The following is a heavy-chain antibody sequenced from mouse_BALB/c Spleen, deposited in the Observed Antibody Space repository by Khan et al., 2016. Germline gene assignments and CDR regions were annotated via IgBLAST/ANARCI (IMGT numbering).Heavy chain of an antibody. V-gene: IGHV1-9*01. CDR2: ILPGSGST. CDR1: GYTFSSYW. CDR3: ARTDRRGYFDY. J-gene: IGHJ2*01. Sequence: QVQLQQSGAELMKPGASVKISCKATGYTFSSYWIEWVKQRPGHGLEWIGEILPGSGSTNYTEKFRGKATFTADTSSNTAYMQLSNLTSEDSAVHYCARTDRRGYFDYWGQGTTLTVSS.